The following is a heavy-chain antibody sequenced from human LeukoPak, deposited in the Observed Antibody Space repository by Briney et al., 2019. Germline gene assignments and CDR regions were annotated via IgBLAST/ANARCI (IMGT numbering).Heavy chain of an antibody. V-gene: IGHV1-69*05. D-gene: IGHD5-18*01. J-gene: IGHJ6*03. Sequence: SVKVSCKASGGTFSSYAISWVRQAPGQGLEWMGGIIPIFGTANYAQKFQGRVTITTDESTSTAYMELSSLRSEDTAVYYCARGGYSYGADYYMDVWGKGTTVTVSS. CDR3: ARGGYSYGADYYMDV. CDR2: IIPIFGTA. CDR1: GGTFSSYA.